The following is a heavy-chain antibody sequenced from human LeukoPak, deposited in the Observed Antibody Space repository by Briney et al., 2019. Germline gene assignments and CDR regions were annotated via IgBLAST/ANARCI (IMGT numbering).Heavy chain of an antibody. CDR1: GYTFTTYY. CDR2: INPSGKSA. D-gene: IGHD1-26*01. V-gene: IGHV1-46*01. CDR3: ARPRLEGDTLAADY. J-gene: IGHJ4*02. Sequence: WASVKVSCKASGYTFTTYYMHWVRQAPGQGLEWIGVINPSGKSATYAQKFKGRVTMTRDSSTSIVYMEVSSLRSDDTAVYYCARPRLEGDTLAADYWGQGTLVTVSS.